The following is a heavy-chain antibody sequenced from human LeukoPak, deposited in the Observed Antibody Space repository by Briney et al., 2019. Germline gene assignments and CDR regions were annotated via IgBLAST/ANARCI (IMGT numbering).Heavy chain of an antibody. Sequence: ASVRVSCKASGDVFTSHYIHWMRQAPGHGLEWMGMINPSGGSTSYAQKFQGRVTMTRDTSTSTVYLELSSLRSEDTAVYYCARAYSTSSPFNYWGQGTLVTVSS. CDR1: GDVFTSHY. D-gene: IGHD6-6*01. CDR2: INPSGGST. CDR3: ARAYSTSSPFNY. V-gene: IGHV1-46*01. J-gene: IGHJ4*02.